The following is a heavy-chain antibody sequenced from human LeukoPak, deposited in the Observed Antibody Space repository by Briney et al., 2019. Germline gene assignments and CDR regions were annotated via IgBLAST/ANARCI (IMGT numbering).Heavy chain of an antibody. CDR1: GFTFTTYA. Sequence: GGSLRLSCAASGFTFTTYAMSWVRQAPGKGLEWVSSISSSGTYVYYADSVKGRFTISRDNAKNSLSLQMNSLRADDAAVYYCARASSKQLAGYLPDGFDIWGQGTMVTVSS. CDR2: ISSSGTYV. D-gene: IGHD3-9*01. J-gene: IGHJ3*02. V-gene: IGHV3-21*01. CDR3: ARASSKQLAGYLPDGFDI.